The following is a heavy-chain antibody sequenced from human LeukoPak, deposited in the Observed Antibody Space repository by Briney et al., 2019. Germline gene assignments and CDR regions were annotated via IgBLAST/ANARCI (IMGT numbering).Heavy chain of an antibody. Sequence: SETLSLTCAVYGGSFSGYYWSWIRQPPGKGLEWIGEIYYSESTNYNPSFKSRVTISVDKSKNHFSLKLNSVTAADTAVYYCASATPFYDSRRGNWFDPWGQGTLVTVSS. CDR1: GGSFSGYY. D-gene: IGHD2/OR15-2a*01. J-gene: IGHJ5*02. V-gene: IGHV4-34*01. CDR3: ASATPFYDSRRGNWFDP. CDR2: IYYSEST.